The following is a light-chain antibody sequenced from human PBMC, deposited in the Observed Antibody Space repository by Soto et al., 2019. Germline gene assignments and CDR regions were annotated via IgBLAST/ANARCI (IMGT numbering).Light chain of an antibody. CDR2: DAS. V-gene: IGKV3-15*01. J-gene: IGKJ5*01. Sequence: EIVMTQSPTTLSLSPGERATLSCRASQSVSSNLAWYQQKPGQAPRLLIYDASNRATGIPARFSGSGSGTDFTLTISSLASEDFAVYYCQQYNDWPPITFGQGTQVEIK. CDR3: QQYNDWPPIT. CDR1: QSVSSN.